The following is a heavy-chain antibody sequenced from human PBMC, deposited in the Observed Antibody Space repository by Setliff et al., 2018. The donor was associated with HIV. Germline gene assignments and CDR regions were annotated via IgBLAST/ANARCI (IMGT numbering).Heavy chain of an antibody. Sequence: ASVKVSCKASGYTFTDYYMHWVQQAPGKGLEWMGRVDPEDGETIYAEKFQGRVTITADTSTDTAYMELSSLRSEDTAVYYCVTGEGLRFWGQGTLVTVPQ. CDR3: VTGEGLRF. CDR1: GYTFTDYY. V-gene: IGHV1-69-2*01. CDR2: VDPEDGET. D-gene: IGHD2-15*01. J-gene: IGHJ4*02.